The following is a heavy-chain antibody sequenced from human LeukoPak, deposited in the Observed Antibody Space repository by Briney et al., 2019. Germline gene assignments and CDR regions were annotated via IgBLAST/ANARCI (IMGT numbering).Heavy chain of an antibody. CDR2: IFHNGNT. CDR1: GYSISSDYY. CDR3: ARIEDVTRGYNHAYYFDY. D-gene: IGHD5-18*01. J-gene: IGHJ4*02. V-gene: IGHV4-38-2*02. Sequence: ASETLSLTCTVSGYSISSDYYWGWIRQPPGKGLEWIGNIFHNGNTYYNPSLKSRVTMSIDTSKKQFSLKLRTATAADTAVYYCARIEDVTRGYNHAYYFDYWGQGTLVIVSS.